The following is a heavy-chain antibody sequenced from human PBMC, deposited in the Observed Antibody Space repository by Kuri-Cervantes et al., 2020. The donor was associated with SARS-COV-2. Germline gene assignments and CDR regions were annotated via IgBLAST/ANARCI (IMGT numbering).Heavy chain of an antibody. D-gene: IGHD6-6*01. CDR1: GGSISSSSYY. CDR2: IYTSGST. CDR3: ARGASIAARYYFDY. V-gene: IGHV4-61*02. Sequence: LRLSCTVSGGSISSSSYYWSWIRQPAGKGLEWIGRIYTSGSTNYNPSLKSRVTMSVDTSKNQFSLKLSSVTAADTAVYYCARGASIAARYYFDYWGQGTLVTVSS. J-gene: IGHJ4*02.